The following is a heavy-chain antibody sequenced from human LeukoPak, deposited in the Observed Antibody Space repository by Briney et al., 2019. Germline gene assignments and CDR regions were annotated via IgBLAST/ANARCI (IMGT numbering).Heavy chain of an antibody. CDR1: GFTFNNYG. Sequence: GGSLRLSCAASGFTFNNYGMHWVRQAPGKGLEWVAVISYDGSNKYYADSVKGRFTISRDNSKNTLYLQMNSLRAEDTAVYYCARDRPIYSEWGAFDIWGQGTMVTVSS. J-gene: IGHJ3*02. D-gene: IGHD3-3*01. V-gene: IGHV3-30*19. CDR3: ARDRPIYSEWGAFDI. CDR2: ISYDGSNK.